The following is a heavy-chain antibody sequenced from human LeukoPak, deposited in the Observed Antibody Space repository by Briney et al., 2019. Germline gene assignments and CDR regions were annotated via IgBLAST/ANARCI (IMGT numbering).Heavy chain of an antibody. CDR2: IYISGST. CDR1: SVSMGNNY. CDR3: ARYHDSSGYDS. Sequence: TPSETLSLTCTVSSVSMGNNYWSWIRQPPGKGLEWIGYIYISGSTDTDPSLKSRVTMSIDTSRSQFSLRLTSVTAADTAVYYCARYHDSSGYDSWGQGTLVTVSS. D-gene: IGHD3-22*01. V-gene: IGHV4-4*09. J-gene: IGHJ4*02.